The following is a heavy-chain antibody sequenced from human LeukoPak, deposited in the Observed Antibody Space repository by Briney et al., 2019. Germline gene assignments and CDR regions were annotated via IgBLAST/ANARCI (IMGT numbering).Heavy chain of an antibody. CDR3: ARGQQLVHLDY. CDR1: GYTFSSYA. D-gene: IGHD6-13*01. J-gene: IGHJ4*02. Sequence: GASVKVSCKASGYTFSSYAMHWVRQAPGQRLEWVGWINAGNGNTKYSQKFGGRVTITRDTSASTAYMELSSLRSEDTAVYYCARGQQLVHLDYWGQGTLVTVSS. V-gene: IGHV1-3*01. CDR2: INAGNGNT.